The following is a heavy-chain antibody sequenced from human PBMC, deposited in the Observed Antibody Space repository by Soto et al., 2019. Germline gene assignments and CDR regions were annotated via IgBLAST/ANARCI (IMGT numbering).Heavy chain of an antibody. CDR2: INWNGGST. Sequence: GGSLRLSCAASGFTFDDYGMSWVRQAPGKGLEWVSGINWNGGSTGYADSVKGRFTISRDNAKNSLYLQMNSLRAEDAALYHCARGAGYSSGWGAFDIWGQGTMVTVSS. CDR1: GFTFDDYG. V-gene: IGHV3-20*01. CDR3: ARGAGYSSGWGAFDI. J-gene: IGHJ3*02. D-gene: IGHD6-19*01.